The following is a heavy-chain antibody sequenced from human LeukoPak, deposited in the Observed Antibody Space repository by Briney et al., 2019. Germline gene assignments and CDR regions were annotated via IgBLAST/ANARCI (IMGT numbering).Heavy chain of an antibody. D-gene: IGHD4-11*01. V-gene: IGHV1-3*01. Sequence: GASVKVSCKASGYTFTSYAMHWVRQAPGQRLEWMRWINAGNGNTKYSQKFQGRVTITRDTSASTAYMELSSLRSEDTAVYYCARERLQGYFQHWGQGTLVTVSS. CDR3: ARERLQGYFQH. CDR2: INAGNGNT. J-gene: IGHJ1*01. CDR1: GYTFTSYA.